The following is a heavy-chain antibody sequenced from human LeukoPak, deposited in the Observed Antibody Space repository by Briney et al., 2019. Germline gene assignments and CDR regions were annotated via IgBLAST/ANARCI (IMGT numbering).Heavy chain of an antibody. J-gene: IGHJ4*02. CDR3: ARDGVYYDSSGYPFDY. Sequence: SVKVSCKASGYTFTGYYMHWVRQAPGQGLEWMGRIIPILGIANYAQKFQGRVTITADKSTSTAYMELSSLRSEDTAVYYCARDGVYYDSSGYPFDYWGQGTLVTVSS. CDR2: IIPILGIA. CDR1: GYTFTGYY. V-gene: IGHV1-69*04. D-gene: IGHD3-22*01.